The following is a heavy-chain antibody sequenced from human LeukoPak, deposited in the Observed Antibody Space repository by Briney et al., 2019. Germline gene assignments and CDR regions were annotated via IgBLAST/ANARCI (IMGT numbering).Heavy chain of an antibody. Sequence: PSETLSLTCTVSGGSISSYYWSWIRQPAGKGLEWIGRIYTSGSTNYNPSLKSRVTMSVDTSKNQFSLKLSSVTAAGTAVYYCARGITIFGVVSNYHFDYWGQGTLVTVSS. D-gene: IGHD3-3*01. CDR2: IYTSGST. V-gene: IGHV4-4*07. J-gene: IGHJ4*02. CDR1: GGSISSYY. CDR3: ARGITIFGVVSNYHFDY.